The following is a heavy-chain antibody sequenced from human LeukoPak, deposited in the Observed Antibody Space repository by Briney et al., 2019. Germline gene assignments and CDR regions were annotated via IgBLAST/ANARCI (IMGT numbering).Heavy chain of an antibody. D-gene: IGHD5-12*01. CDR3: ARARGGYDFDY. V-gene: IGHV3-7*03. CDR2: IKQDGSEK. Sequence: GGSLRLSCAASRFTFSSYWMSWVRQAPGKGLEWVANIKQDGSEKYYVDSVKGRFTISRDNTKNSLYLQLNSLRAEDTAVYYCARARGGYDFDYWGQGTLVTVSS. CDR1: RFTFSSYW. J-gene: IGHJ4*02.